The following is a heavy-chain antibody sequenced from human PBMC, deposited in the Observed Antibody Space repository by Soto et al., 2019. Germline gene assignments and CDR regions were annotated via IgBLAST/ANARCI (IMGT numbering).Heavy chain of an antibody. CDR3: ARGGGVGVAGSAAFDM. CDR1: GYPVTAYY. CDR2: INPATGAA. V-gene: IGHV1-2*02. D-gene: IGHD3-3*01. Sequence: QLHLVQSGAVVKKPGASVTVSCSASGYPVTAYYMHWVRQAPGRGLEWMGGINPATGAAKYTQTCQGRVTMTRDTSTSTGLMELSGLTSEDTAVFYCARGGGVGVAGSAAFDMWGQGTLVTVSS. J-gene: IGHJ3*02.